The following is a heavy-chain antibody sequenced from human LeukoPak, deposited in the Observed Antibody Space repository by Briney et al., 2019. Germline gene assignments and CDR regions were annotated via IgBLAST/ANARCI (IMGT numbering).Heavy chain of an antibody. V-gene: IGHV3-30*03. J-gene: IGHJ4*02. D-gene: IGHD5-24*01. CDR3: AREFGHNRWYFDY. CDR2: VSADGRTQ. CDR1: GLTFISYS. Sequence: GGPRRLSGAASGLTFISYSMTWFRQAPGKGLEGGTVVSADGRTQLYSDSVKGRFTVSRDNSLNTLHLQMNSLKTEDTAVYYCAREFGHNRWYFDYWGQGALVTVSS.